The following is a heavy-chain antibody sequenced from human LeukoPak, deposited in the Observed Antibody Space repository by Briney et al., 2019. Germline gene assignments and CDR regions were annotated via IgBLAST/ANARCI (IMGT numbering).Heavy chain of an antibody. Sequence: GGSLRHSCAASGFTVSSNYMSWVRQAPGKGLEWVSVIYSGGSTYYADSVKGRFTISRDNSKNTLYLQMNSLRAEDTAVYYCAKDERRWFGELTSYFDYWGQGTLVTVSS. CDR1: GFTVSSNY. CDR2: IYSGGST. J-gene: IGHJ4*02. D-gene: IGHD3-10*01. V-gene: IGHV3-53*01. CDR3: AKDERRWFGELTSYFDY.